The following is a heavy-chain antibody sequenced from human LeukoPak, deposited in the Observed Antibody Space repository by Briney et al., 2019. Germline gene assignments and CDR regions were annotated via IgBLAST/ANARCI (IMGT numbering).Heavy chain of an antibody. V-gene: IGHV4-30-2*01. CDR1: GGSISSGGYY. D-gene: IGHD2-15*01. CDR2: IYHSGST. Sequence: NPSETLSLTCTVSGGSISSGGYYWSWIRQPPGKGLEWIGYIYHSGSTYYNPSLKSRVTISVDRSKNQFSLKLSSVTAADTAVYYCAREYCSGGSCYHRIFDYWGQGTLVTVSS. CDR3: AREYCSGGSCYHRIFDY. J-gene: IGHJ4*02.